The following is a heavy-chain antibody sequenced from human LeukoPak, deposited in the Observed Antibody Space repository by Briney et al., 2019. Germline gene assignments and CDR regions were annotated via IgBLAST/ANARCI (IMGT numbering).Heavy chain of an antibody. CDR3: ARDSYDSSGYYPTHWFDP. Sequence: SETLSLTCTVSGGSISSGGYYWSWIRQPPGKGLEWIGYIYYSGSTYYNPSLKSRVTISVDTSKNQFSLKLSSVTAADTAVYYCARDSYDSSGYYPTHWFDPWGQGTLVTVSS. J-gene: IGHJ5*02. V-gene: IGHV4-30-4*01. D-gene: IGHD3-22*01. CDR1: GGSISSGGYY. CDR2: IYYSGST.